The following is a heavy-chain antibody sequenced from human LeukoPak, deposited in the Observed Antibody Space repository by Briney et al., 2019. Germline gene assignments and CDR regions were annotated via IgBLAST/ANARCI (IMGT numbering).Heavy chain of an antibody. CDR1: GGSIGSGDYC. D-gene: IGHD3-22*01. J-gene: IGHJ4*02. V-gene: IGHV4-30-4*08. Sequence: SQTLSLTCTVSGGSIGSGDYCWSWIRQPPGKGLEWIGYIYYSGSTYYNPSLKSRVTISVDTSKNQFSLKLSSVTAADTAVYYCARVTMIVVARGFDYWGQGTLVTVSS. CDR3: ARVTMIVVARGFDY. CDR2: IYYSGST.